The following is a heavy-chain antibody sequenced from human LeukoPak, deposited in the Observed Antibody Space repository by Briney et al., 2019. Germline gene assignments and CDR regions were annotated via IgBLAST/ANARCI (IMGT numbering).Heavy chain of an antibody. CDR2: INANSGGT. D-gene: IGHD4-23*01. CDR1: GYTFTGYY. J-gene: IGHJ4*02. Sequence: ASVKVSCKASGYTFTGYYMHWVRQAPGQGLEWMGWINANSGGTDYAQKFQDTGTMTRDTSISTAYMELSRLRSDDTAVYYCARDGHGGNSFDYWGQGTLVTVSS. V-gene: IGHV1-2*02. CDR3: ARDGHGGNSFDY.